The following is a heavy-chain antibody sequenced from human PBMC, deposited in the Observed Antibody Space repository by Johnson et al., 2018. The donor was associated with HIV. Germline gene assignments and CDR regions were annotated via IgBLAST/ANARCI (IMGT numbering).Heavy chain of an antibody. D-gene: IGHD3-10*01. Sequence: QVQLVESGGGVVRPGRSLRLSCAASGFTFSNYPMHWVRQAPGKGLEWVAVISYDGSNKYYADFVKGRFIMSRDNSTTTVFLQMNRLRAEDTALYYCAKEWAGFGETHDTVDIWGQGTMVTVSS. V-gene: IGHV3-30-3*01. CDR2: ISYDGSNK. CDR3: AKEWAGFGETHDTVDI. CDR1: GFTFSNYP. J-gene: IGHJ3*02.